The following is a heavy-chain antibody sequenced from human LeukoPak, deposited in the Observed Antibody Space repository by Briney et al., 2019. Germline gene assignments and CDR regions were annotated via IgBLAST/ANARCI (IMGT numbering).Heavy chain of an antibody. J-gene: IGHJ3*02. D-gene: IGHD2-2*01. V-gene: IGHV1-69*05. CDR1: GGTFSSYA. Sequence: SVKVSCKASGGTFSSYAISWVRQAPGQGLEWMGRIIPIFGTANYAQKFQGRVTITTDESTSTAYMELSSLRSEDTAVYYCASLSNAQYAFDIWGQGTMVTVSS. CDR2: IIPIFGTA. CDR3: ASLSNAQYAFDI.